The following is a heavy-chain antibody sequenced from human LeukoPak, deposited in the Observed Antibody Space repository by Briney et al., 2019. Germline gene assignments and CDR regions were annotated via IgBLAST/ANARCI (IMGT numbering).Heavy chain of an antibody. CDR1: GYSFTNYW. J-gene: IGHJ4*02. V-gene: IGHV5-51*01. CDR2: IYPGDSDT. CDR3: ARTIGSYTTGWYNIDY. Sequence: GESLKISCKGSGYSFTNYWIAWVRQMPGKGLEWMGIIYPGDSDTRYSPSFQGQVTISADKSITTAFLQWSSLKASDTAIYYCARTIGSYTTGWYNIDYWGRGTLVTVSS. D-gene: IGHD6-19*01.